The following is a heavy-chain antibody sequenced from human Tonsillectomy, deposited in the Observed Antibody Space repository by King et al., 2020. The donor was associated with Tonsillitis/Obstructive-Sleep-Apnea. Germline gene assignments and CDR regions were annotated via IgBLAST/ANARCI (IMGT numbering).Heavy chain of an antibody. Sequence: QLVQSGAEVKKPGSSVKVSCKASGGTFSSYAISWVRQAPGQGLEWMGGIIPIFGTANYAQKFQGRVTITADESTSTADMELSSLRSEDTAVYYCVQRYCSGGSCALDYWGQGTLVTVSS. CDR1: GGTFSSYA. J-gene: IGHJ4*02. CDR3: VQRYCSGGSCALDY. CDR2: IIPIFGTA. V-gene: IGHV1-69*01. D-gene: IGHD2-15*01.